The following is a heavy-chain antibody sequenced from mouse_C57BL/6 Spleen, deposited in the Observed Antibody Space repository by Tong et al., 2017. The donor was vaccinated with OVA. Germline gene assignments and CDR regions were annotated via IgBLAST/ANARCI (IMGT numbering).Heavy chain of an antibody. D-gene: IGHD1-1*01. CDR1: GYTFTDYY. V-gene: IGHV1-26*01. CDR3: TTTDYYGSSSPY. CDR2: INPNNGGT. Sequence: EVQLQESGPELVKPGASVKISCKASGYTFTDYYMNWVKQSHGKSLEWIGDINPNNGGTSYNQKFKGKATLTVDTSSNTAYLQLSSLTSEDTAVYYCTTTDYYGSSSPYWGQGTLVTVSA. J-gene: IGHJ3*01.